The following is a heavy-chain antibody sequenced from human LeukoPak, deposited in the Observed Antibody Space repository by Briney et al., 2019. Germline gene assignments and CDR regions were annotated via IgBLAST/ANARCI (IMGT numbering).Heavy chain of an antibody. J-gene: IGHJ4*02. CDR2: ISISVSTI. CDR1: GLTFGSYE. CDR3: ARVGDYGVLY. V-gene: IGHV3-48*03. Sequence: GGSLRLSCAPAGLTFGSYEMDSVRHAPGEGLEWVSYISISVSTIYYADSVKAPFTISRDNAKNSMYLQMNSRRAEDMAVYYCARVGDYGVLYWGQGTLVTVSS. D-gene: IGHD4-17*01.